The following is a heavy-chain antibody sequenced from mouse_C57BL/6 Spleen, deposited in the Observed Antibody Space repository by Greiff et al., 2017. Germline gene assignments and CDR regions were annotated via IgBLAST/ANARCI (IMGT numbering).Heavy chain of an antibody. CDR2: ISYDGSN. V-gene: IGHV3-6*01. CDR1: GYSITSGYY. Sequence: EVKLQESGPGLVKPSQSLSLTCSVTGYSITSGYYWNWIRQFPGNKLEWMGYISYDGSNNYNPSLKNRISIPRDTSKTQFFLKLNSVTTEDTATYYCARGPQFACWGQGTLVTVSA. J-gene: IGHJ3*01. CDR3: ARGPQFAC.